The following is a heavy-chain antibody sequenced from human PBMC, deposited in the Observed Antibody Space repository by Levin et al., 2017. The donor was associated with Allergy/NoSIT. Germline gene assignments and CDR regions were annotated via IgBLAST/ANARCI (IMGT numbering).Heavy chain of an antibody. D-gene: IGHD2-15*01. CDR2: INPNSGGT. J-gene: IGHJ5*02. Sequence: PGESLKISCKASGYTFTGYYMHWVRQAPGQGLEWMGWINPNSGGTNYAQKFQGRVTMTRDTSISTAYMELSRLRSDDTAVYYCATLMVVAATVVWFDPWGQGTLVTVSS. V-gene: IGHV1-2*02. CDR1: GYTFTGYY. CDR3: ATLMVVAATVVWFDP.